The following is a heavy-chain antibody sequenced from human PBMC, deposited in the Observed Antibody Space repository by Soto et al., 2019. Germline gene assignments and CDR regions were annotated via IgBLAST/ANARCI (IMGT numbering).Heavy chain of an antibody. Sequence: PGGSLRRSCAASGFTCTSYSMNWVRQAPGEGLEWVSSISSTTNYIYYGDSMKGRFTIARDNAKNSLYLEMNSLRAEDTAVYYCARESEDRTSNFDYWGQGTLVTVSS. CDR1: GFTCTSYS. CDR2: ISSTTNYI. CDR3: ARESEDRTSNFDY. J-gene: IGHJ4*02. V-gene: IGHV3-21*06.